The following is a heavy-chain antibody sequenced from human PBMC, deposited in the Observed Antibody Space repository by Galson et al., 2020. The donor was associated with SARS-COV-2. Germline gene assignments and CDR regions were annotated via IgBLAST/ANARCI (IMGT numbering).Heavy chain of an antibody. D-gene: IGHD3-22*01. CDR2: ISYDGSNK. V-gene: IGHV3-30*18. Sequence: GGSLRLSCAASGFTFSSYGMHWVRQAPGKGLEWVAVISYDGSNKYYADSVKGRFTISRDNSKNTLYLQMNSLRAEDTAVYYCAKGQGSINSYDSSGFDYWGQGTLVTVSS. CDR3: AKGQGSINSYDSSGFDY. J-gene: IGHJ4*02. CDR1: GFTFSSYG.